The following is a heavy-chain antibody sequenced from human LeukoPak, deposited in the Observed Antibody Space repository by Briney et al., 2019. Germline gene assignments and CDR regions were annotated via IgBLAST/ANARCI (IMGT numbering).Heavy chain of an antibody. CDR2: SHYSGST. Sequence: SETLSLTCTVSGGSISSSCCSWGWSRQPPGKGLEWIGSSHYSGSTYYNPSLKSRVTISVDTSKNQFSLKLSSVTAANTAVYYCARLTGTYYYYYMDVWGKGTTVTVSS. CDR3: ARLTGTYYYYYMDV. CDR1: GGSISSSCCS. D-gene: IGHD1-7*01. V-gene: IGHV4-39*07. J-gene: IGHJ6*03.